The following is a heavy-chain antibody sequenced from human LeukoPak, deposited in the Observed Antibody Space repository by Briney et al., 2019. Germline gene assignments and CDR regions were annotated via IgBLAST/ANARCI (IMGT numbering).Heavy chain of an antibody. Sequence: SETLSLTCTASGGSISSYYWSWIRQPPGKGLEWIGNIYYSGSTNYNPSLKSRVTISVDTSKNQFSLKLSSVTAADTAVYFCARGGSYYHYWGQGTLVTVTS. CDR2: IYYSGST. CDR1: GGSISSYY. V-gene: IGHV4-59*01. CDR3: ARGGSYYHY. J-gene: IGHJ4*02. D-gene: IGHD1-26*01.